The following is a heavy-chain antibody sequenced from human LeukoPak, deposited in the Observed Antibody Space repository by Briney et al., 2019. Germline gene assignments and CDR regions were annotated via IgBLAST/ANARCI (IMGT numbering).Heavy chain of an antibody. V-gene: IGHV1-2*02. Sequence: ASVKVSCKVSGYTLTELSMHLVRQAPGPALEWMGWINPNSGGTNYAQKFQGRVAMTRDTSISTAYMELSRLRSDDTAVYYCARARTWLDCLDPWGQGTLVTVSS. J-gene: IGHJ5*02. CDR2: INPNSGGT. CDR1: GYTLTELS. D-gene: IGHD6-19*01. CDR3: ARARTWLDCLDP.